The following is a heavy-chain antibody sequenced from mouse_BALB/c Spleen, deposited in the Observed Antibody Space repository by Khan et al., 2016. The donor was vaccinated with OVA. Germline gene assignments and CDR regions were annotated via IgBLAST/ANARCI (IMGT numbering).Heavy chain of an antibody. V-gene: IGHV2-6-1*01. Sequence: QVQLKQSGPGLVAPSQSLSITCTISGFSLTSYGVHWVRQPPGKGLEWLVVIWSDGHTTYNSAIKSRRSIIKDTSKSQVFLKMNSLQTDVTARYYCARHGYYGNYGPYFDVWGAGTTVTVSS. J-gene: IGHJ1*01. CDR3: ARHGYYGNYGPYFDV. D-gene: IGHD2-1*01. CDR2: IWSDGHT. CDR1: GFSLTSYG.